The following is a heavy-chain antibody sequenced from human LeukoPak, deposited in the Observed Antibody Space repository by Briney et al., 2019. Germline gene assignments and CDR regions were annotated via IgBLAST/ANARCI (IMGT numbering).Heavy chain of an antibody. CDR2: IYPGDSDT. D-gene: IGHD2-15*01. Sequence: GESLKISREGSGXSFIRNWIGWVRQMPGKGLEWMAIIYPGDSDTRYSPSFQGQVTISADKSISTAYLQWSSLTASDTAMYYCARLGTSATYFEFWGQGTLVTVSS. CDR3: ARLGTSATYFEF. CDR1: GXSFIRNW. J-gene: IGHJ4*02. V-gene: IGHV5-51*01.